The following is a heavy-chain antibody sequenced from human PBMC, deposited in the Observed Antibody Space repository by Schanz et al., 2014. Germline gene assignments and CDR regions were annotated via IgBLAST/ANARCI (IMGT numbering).Heavy chain of an antibody. V-gene: IGHV3-53*01. CDR2: IYSSGST. Sequence: DVQLVDSGGGLVQPGGSLRLSCAASGFTVSNSYIHWVRQAPGKGLEWVSTIYSSGSTYYADSVRGRFTISRDNSMNTVYLQMSSLRRDDAAVYYGARAQGVIRLYYGVDVWGQGTTVTVSS. D-gene: IGHD3-10*01. CDR1: GFTVSNSY. CDR3: ARAQGVIRLYYGVDV. J-gene: IGHJ6*02.